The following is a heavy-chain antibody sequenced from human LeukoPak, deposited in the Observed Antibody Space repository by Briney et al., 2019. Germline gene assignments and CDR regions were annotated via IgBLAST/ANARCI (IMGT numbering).Heavy chain of an antibody. CDR2: ISSSSSHI. Sequence: GGSLRLSCAASGFTFSSYSMNWVRQAPGKGLEWVSSISSSSSHIYYADSVKGRFTISRDNAKNSLYLQMNSLRAEDTAVYYCARVGGYYDSSREDAFDIWGQGTMVTVSS. CDR3: ARVGGYYDSSREDAFDI. J-gene: IGHJ3*02. V-gene: IGHV3-21*01. D-gene: IGHD3-22*01. CDR1: GFTFSSYS.